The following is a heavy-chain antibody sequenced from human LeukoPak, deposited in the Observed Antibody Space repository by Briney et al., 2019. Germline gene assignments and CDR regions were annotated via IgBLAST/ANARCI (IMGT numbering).Heavy chain of an antibody. CDR2: ISSSSSYI. D-gene: IGHD2-2*02. Sequence: GSLRLSCAASGFTFSSYSMNWVRQAPGKGLEWVSSISSSSSYIYYADSVKGRFTISRDNAKNLLYLQMNSLRAEDTAVYYCARDYCSSTSCYIFWFDPWGQGTLVTVSS. CDR1: GFTFSSYS. J-gene: IGHJ5*02. CDR3: ARDYCSSTSCYIFWFDP. V-gene: IGHV3-21*01.